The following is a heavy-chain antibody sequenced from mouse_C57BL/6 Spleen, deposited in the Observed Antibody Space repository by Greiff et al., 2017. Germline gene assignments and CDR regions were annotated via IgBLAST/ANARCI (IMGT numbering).Heavy chain of an antibody. Sequence: QVQLQQPGTELVKPGASVKLSCKASGYTFTSYWMHWVKQRPGQGLEWIGNINPSNGGTNYNEKLKGKATLTVDKSSSTAYMQLSSLTSEDAAVYYCEREGAIATVVGPLGYWGQGTTLTVSS. CDR3: EREGAIATVVGPLGY. V-gene: IGHV1-53*01. D-gene: IGHD1-1*01. J-gene: IGHJ2*01. CDR2: INPSNGGT. CDR1: GYTFTSYW.